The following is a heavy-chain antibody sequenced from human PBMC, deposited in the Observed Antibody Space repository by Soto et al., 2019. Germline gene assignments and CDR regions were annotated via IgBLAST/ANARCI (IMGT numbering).Heavy chain of an antibody. CDR1: GYTFTRSG. CDR3: AREGVAPYYYYGMDV. J-gene: IGHJ6*02. D-gene: IGHD5-12*01. Sequence: QVQLVQSGAEVKKPGASVKVSCKASGYTFTRSGISWVRQAPGQGLEWMRWISTYNGDTNYAQTFQDRVTMTTDTSTSTAYMELRSLRSDDTAVYYCAREGVAPYYYYGMDVWGQGTPVSVSS. CDR2: ISTYNGDT. V-gene: IGHV1-18*01.